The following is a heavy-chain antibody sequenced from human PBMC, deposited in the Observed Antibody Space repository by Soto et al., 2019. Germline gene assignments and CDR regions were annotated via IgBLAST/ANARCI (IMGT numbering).Heavy chain of an antibody. V-gene: IGHV4-39*01. CDR1: GGSLNNNDYY. CDR2: IFYSANF. J-gene: IGHJ4*02. Sequence: SDTLSLTCTVSGGSLNNNDYYWGWLRQPPGTGLEWIGSIFYSANFYYNPSLKSRATISVDASKNQFSLKLSFVTAADTAVYYCASSLRGQYYNSWWGQGTLVTVSS. D-gene: IGHD2-8*01. CDR3: ASSLRGQYYNSW.